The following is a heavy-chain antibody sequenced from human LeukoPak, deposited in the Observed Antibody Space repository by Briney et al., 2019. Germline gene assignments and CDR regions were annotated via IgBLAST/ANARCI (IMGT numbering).Heavy chain of an antibody. CDR2: NYYSGST. V-gene: IGHV4-39*07. CDR1: GGSISSSSYY. CDR3: ATNCIVVVPAANHDAFDI. J-gene: IGHJ3*02. D-gene: IGHD2-2*01. Sequence: SETLSLTCTVSGGSISSSSYYWGWIRQPPGKGLEWIGSNYYSGSTNYNPSLKSRVTISVDRSKNQFSLKLSSVTAADTAVYYCATNCIVVVPAANHDAFDIWGQGTMVTVSS.